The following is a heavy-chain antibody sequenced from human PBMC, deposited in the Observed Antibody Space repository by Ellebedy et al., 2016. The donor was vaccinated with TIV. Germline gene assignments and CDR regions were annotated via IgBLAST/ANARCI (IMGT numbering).Heavy chain of an antibody. CDR1: GLTVSNYA. CDR3: AKGSDNPAYNYGRFDY. CDR2: ISGSSLST. Sequence: GGSLRLXXVASGLTVSNYAMNWVRQAPGKGLEWVSTISGSSLSTYYADSVKGRFTISRDNSKNTLYLQMNSLRAEDTAIYYCAKGSDNPAYNYGRFDYWGQGNLVTVSS. D-gene: IGHD5-24*01. V-gene: IGHV3-23*01. J-gene: IGHJ4*02.